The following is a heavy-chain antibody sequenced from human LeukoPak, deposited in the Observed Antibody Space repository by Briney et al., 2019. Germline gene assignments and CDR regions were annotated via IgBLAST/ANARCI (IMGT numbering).Heavy chain of an antibody. CDR1: GYTFTSYG. CDR2: IIPIFGTA. D-gene: IGHD3-10*01. Sequence: SVKVSCKASGYTFTSYGISWVRQAPGQGLEWTGGIIPIFGTANYAQKFQGRVTITADESTSTAYMELSSLRSEDTAVYYCATLWFGELPFYFDYWGQGTLVTVSS. V-gene: IGHV1-69*13. J-gene: IGHJ4*02. CDR3: ATLWFGELPFYFDY.